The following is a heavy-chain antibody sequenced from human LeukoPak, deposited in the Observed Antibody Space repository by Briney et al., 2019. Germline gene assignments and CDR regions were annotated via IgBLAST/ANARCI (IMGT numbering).Heavy chain of an antibody. V-gene: IGHV3-74*01. J-gene: IGHJ4*02. CDR3: VRGDRIRGLEY. CDR2: INSDGSTT. CDR1: GFTFSNFW. Sequence: GSLRLSCAASGFTFSNFWMHWVRQAPGKGLVWVSRINSDGSTTNYADSVKGRFTISRDNAENTLYLQMNSLRAEDTAVFYCVRGDRIRGLEYWGQGTLVTVSS. D-gene: IGHD3-10*01.